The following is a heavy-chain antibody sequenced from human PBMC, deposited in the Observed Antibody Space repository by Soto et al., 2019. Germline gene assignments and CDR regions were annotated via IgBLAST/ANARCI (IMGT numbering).Heavy chain of an antibody. V-gene: IGHV3-48*01. CDR1: GFTFSSYS. CDR3: ARDLKYGLFDY. CDR2: ISSSSSTI. Sequence: EVQLVESGGGLVQPGGSLRLSCAASGFTFSSYSMNWVRQAPGKGLEWVSYISSSSSTIYYADSVKGRFTISRDNAKNSLYLQMNSLRVEDTAVYYCARDLKYGLFDYWGQGTLVTVSS. J-gene: IGHJ4*02. D-gene: IGHD4-17*01.